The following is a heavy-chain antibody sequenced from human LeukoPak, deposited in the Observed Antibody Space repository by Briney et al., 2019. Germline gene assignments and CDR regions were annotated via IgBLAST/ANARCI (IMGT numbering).Heavy chain of an antibody. J-gene: IGHJ4*02. Sequence: GGSLGLSCAASGFTFSNYAMNWVRQAPGKGLEWVANIKQDGSAQSYVDSVKGRFAISRDNAGNSLYLQMNSLRAEDTAVYYCAKDGALYCSSTSCYYFDYWGQGTLVTVSS. CDR1: GFTFSNYA. D-gene: IGHD2-2*01. CDR3: AKDGALYCSSTSCYYFDY. CDR2: IKQDGSAQ. V-gene: IGHV3-7*03.